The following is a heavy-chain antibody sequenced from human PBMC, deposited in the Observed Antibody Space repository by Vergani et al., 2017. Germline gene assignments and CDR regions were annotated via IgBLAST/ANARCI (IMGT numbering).Heavy chain of an antibody. CDR1: GYTFTSYD. CDR3: ARGGTTIFGIGENWFDP. Sequence: QVQLVQSGAEVKKPGASVKVSCKASGYTFTSYDINWVRQATGQGLEWMGWMNPNSGNTGYAQKFQGRVTMTRNTSISTAYMELSSLRSEDTAVYYCARGGTTIFGIGENWFDPWGQGTLVTVSS. J-gene: IGHJ5*02. CDR2: MNPNSGNT. D-gene: IGHD3-3*01. V-gene: IGHV1-8*01.